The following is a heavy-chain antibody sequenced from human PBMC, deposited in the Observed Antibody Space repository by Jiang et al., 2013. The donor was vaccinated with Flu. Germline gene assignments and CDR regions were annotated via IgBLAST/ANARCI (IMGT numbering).Heavy chain of an antibody. V-gene: IGHV3-74*01. CDR1: GFTFSSYW. Sequence: GLVQPGGSLRLSCAASGFTFSSYWMHWVRQAPGKGLVWVSRINSDGSSTSYADSVKGRFTISRDNAKNTLYLQMNSLRAEDTAVYYCARGGIAAAGTYYYYYGMDVWGQGTTVTVSS. CDR3: ARGGIAAAGTYYYYYGMDV. CDR2: INSDGSST. J-gene: IGHJ6*02. D-gene: IGHD6-13*01.